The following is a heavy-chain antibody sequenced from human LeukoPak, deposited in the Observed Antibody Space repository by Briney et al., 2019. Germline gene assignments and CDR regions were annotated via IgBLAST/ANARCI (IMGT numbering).Heavy chain of an antibody. CDR1: GGSISSNKYY. Sequence: ASETLSLTCNVSGGSISSNKYYWGWIRQPPGKALEWVGSVFYSGTTYYNPSLKSRVIILVDTSKNQFSLKLSSVTAADTAVYYCARGGGYVVLFDYRGQGTLVTVSS. CDR2: VFYSGTT. CDR3: ARGGGYVVLFDY. V-gene: IGHV4-39*07. J-gene: IGHJ4*02. D-gene: IGHD5-12*01.